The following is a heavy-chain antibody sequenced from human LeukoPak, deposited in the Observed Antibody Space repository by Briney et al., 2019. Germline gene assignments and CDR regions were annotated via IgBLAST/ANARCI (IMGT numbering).Heavy chain of an antibody. CDR2: ISWNSGSI. Sequence: GGSLRLSCAASGFTFDDYAMHWVRQAPGKGLEWVSGISWNSGSIGYADSVKGRFTISRDNAKNSLYLQMNSLRAEDTAVYYCARVIVVGRITAAFDIWGQGTMVTVSS. D-gene: IGHD2-21*01. CDR3: ARVIVVGRITAAFDI. J-gene: IGHJ3*02. CDR1: GFTFDDYA. V-gene: IGHV3-9*01.